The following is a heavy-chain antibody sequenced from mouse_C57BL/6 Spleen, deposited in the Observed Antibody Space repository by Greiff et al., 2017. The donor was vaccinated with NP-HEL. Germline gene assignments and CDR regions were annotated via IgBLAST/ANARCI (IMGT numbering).Heavy chain of an antibody. CDR1: GYTFTDYY. CDR2: INPNNGGT. J-gene: IGHJ4*01. V-gene: IGHV1-26*01. Sequence: EVQLQQSGPELVKPGASVKISCKASGYTFTDYYMNWVKQSHGKSLEWIGDINPNNGGTSYNQKFKGKATLTVDKSSSTAYMELRSLTSEDSAVYYCARRRSYYDYDREYYYAMDYWGQGTSVTVSS. D-gene: IGHD2-4*01. CDR3: ARRRSYYDYDREYYYAMDY.